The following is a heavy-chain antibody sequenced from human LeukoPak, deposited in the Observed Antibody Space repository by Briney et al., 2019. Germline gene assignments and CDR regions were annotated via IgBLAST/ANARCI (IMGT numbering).Heavy chain of an antibody. J-gene: IGHJ4*02. CDR3: ARGTYYYDSSGYKTIDY. D-gene: IGHD3-22*01. Sequence: GGSLRLSCAASGFTFSSYAMSWVRQAPGKGLEWVSTISRSGGSTYYADSVKGRFTISRDNSQNTLYLQMNSLRGEDTALYYCARGTYYYDSSGYKTIDYWGQGILVTVSS. CDR2: ISRSGGST. V-gene: IGHV3-23*01. CDR1: GFTFSSYA.